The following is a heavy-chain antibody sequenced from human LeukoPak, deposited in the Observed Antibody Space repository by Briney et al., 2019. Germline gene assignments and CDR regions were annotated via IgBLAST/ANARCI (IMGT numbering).Heavy chain of an antibody. CDR3: AKDIAVAAHGGNY. CDR1: GFTFSSYG. V-gene: IGHV3-30*18. J-gene: IGHJ4*02. CDR2: ISYDGSNK. D-gene: IGHD6-19*01. Sequence: PGGSLRLSCAASGFTFSSYGMHRVRQAPGKGLEWVAVISYDGSNKYYADSVKGRFTISRDNSKNTLYLQMNSLRAEDTAVYYCAKDIAVAAHGGNYWGQGTLVTVSS.